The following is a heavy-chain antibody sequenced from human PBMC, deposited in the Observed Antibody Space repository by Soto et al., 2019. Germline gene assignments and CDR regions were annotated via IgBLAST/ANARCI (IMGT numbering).Heavy chain of an antibody. V-gene: IGHV3-21*01. CDR3: AREGALKPFSS. CDR2: ISGTSVYI. CDR1: VFTFSNYN. Sequence: PWGSRRLSGLASVFTFSNYNMNWFRQAPGKGLEWVSHISGTSVYIHYADSVKGRFTISRDNAKNSVYLQMDSLRVEDTAVYYCAREGALKPFSSWGQGSLVTVSS. J-gene: IGHJ5*02.